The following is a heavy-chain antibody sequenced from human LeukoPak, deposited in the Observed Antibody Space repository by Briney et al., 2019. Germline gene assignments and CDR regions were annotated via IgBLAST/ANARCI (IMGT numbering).Heavy chain of an antibody. J-gene: IGHJ3*02. CDR2: MNPNSGNT. Sequence: ASVKDSCKASGYTFTSYDINWVRQATGQGLEWMGWMNPNSGNTGYAQKFQGRVTITRNTSISTAYMELSSLRSEDTAVYYCARGRWPPYAIFGGRDAFDIWGQGTMVTVSS. CDR3: ARGRWPPYAIFGGRDAFDI. V-gene: IGHV1-8*03. D-gene: IGHD3-3*01. CDR1: GYTFTSYD.